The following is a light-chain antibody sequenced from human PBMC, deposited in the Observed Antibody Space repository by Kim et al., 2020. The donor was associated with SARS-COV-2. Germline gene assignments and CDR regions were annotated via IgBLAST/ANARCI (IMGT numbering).Light chain of an antibody. CDR1: KLGDKY. V-gene: IGLV3-1*01. J-gene: IGLJ3*02. CDR3: QAWDSSAAVV. Sequence: VSPGQTASITCSGDKLGDKYAFWYQQKPGRSPVVVIYQDSKRPSGIPERFSGSNSGNTATLTISGTQAMDEADYYCQAWDSSAAVVFGGGTQLTVL. CDR2: QDS.